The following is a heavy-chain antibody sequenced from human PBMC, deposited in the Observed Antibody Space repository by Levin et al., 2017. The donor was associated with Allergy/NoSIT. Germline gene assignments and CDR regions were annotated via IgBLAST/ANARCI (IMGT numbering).Heavy chain of an antibody. Sequence: AGGSLRLSCAATGFTLSSYSMNWVRQAPGKGLEWVSFISSSGTTILYADSVRGRFTISRDNAKDSLYLQMNSLRAEDMAIYYCTREVRVAAAGSPHDAFDIWGQGTMVTVSS. D-gene: IGHD6-13*01. CDR3: TREVRVAAAGSPHDAFDI. CDR1: GFTLSSYS. J-gene: IGHJ3*02. V-gene: IGHV3-48*04. CDR2: ISSSGTTI.